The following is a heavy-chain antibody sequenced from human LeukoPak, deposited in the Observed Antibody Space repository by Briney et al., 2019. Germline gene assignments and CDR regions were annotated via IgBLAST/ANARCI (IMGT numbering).Heavy chain of an antibody. V-gene: IGHV3-33*01. CDR3: ARAVGPFDY. Sequence: PGRSLRLSCAASGFTFSTYGMHWVRQAPGKGLEWVAVIWNDRSNKYYADSVKGRFTISRDNSKNTLYLQMNSLRAEDVAVYYCARAVGPFDYWGQGTLVTVSS. D-gene: IGHD2-15*01. CDR1: GFTFSTYG. J-gene: IGHJ4*02. CDR2: IWNDRSNK.